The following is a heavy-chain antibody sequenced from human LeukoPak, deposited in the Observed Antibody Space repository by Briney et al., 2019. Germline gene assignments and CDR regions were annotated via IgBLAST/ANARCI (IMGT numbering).Heavy chain of an antibody. D-gene: IGHD3-10*01. Sequence: GSLRLSCAASGFTFDDYGMRWVRQAPGKGREWVSGINWNGGSTGYADSVKGRFTISRDNAKNSLYLQTNSLRAEDTALYHCARDLYGSGSCDYWGQGTLVTVSS. CDR1: GFTFDDYG. J-gene: IGHJ4*02. V-gene: IGHV3-20*01. CDR2: INWNGGST. CDR3: ARDLYGSGSCDY.